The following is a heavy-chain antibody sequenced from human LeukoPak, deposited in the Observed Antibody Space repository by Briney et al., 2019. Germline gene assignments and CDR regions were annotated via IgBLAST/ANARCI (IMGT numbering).Heavy chain of an antibody. CDR1: GFSLSTSGGG. V-gene: IGHV2-5*02. D-gene: IGHD6-19*01. CDR3: AGLTVAAFFYFDY. CDR2: IYWDDDK. Sequence: SGATLVKPTQTPTLTCTFSGFSLSTSGGGVGWIRQPPGKALEWLAVIYWDDDKRYNPSLRSRLTITKDTSKNHVVLTMANMDPVDTATYYCAGLTVAAFFYFDYWGQGTLVTVSS. J-gene: IGHJ4*02.